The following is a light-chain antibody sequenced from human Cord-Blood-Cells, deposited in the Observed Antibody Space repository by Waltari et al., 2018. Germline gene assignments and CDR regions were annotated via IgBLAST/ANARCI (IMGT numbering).Light chain of an antibody. Sequence: DIQMTHPLSSLSASVGDRVTITCRARQSMSSYLNWYQQKPRKAPKLLIYAASSLQSGVPSRFSGSGAETDFTLTISSLQPEDFATYYCQQSYSTPITFGQGTRLEIK. CDR2: AAS. CDR3: QQSYSTPIT. J-gene: IGKJ5*01. V-gene: IGKV1-39*01. CDR1: QSMSSY.